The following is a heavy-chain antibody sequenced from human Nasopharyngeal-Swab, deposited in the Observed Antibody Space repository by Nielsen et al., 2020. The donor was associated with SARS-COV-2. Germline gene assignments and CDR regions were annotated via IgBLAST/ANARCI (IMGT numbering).Heavy chain of an antibody. CDR1: GFTFSSYA. J-gene: IGHJ4*02. D-gene: IGHD3/OR15-3a*01. V-gene: IGHV3-23*03. Sequence: GGSLRLSCAASGFTFSSYAMSWVRQAPGKGLEWVSVIYSGGSSTYYADSVKGRFTISRDNSKNTLYLQMNSLRAEDTAVYYCAKGDWRGYYFDYWGQGTLVTVSS. CDR3: AKGDWRGYYFDY. CDR2: IYSGGSST.